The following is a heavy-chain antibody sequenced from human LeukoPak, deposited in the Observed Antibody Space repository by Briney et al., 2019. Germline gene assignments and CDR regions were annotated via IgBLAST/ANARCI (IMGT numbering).Heavy chain of an antibody. CDR3: ARVGLKEQWLNLPGWFDP. V-gene: IGHV1-2*02. J-gene: IGHJ5*02. D-gene: IGHD6-19*01. CDR2: INPNSGGT. CDR1: GYTFTGYY. Sequence: ASVKVSCKASGYTFTGYYMHWVRQAPGQGLEWMGWINPNSGGTNYAQKFQGRVTMTRDTSISTAYMELSRLRSDDTAVYYCARVGLKEQWLNLPGWFDPWGQGTLVIVSS.